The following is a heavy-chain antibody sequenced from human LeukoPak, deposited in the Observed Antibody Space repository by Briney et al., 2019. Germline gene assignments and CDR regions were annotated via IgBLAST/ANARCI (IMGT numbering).Heavy chain of an antibody. CDR3: ARRDPFDY. Sequence: GGSLRLSCAASGFTFSDYYMSWIRQAPGKGLEWVSYISSSSSYTNYADSVKGRFTISGDNAANSLYLQMNNLRDEDTAVYYCARRDPFDYWGQGTMVTVSS. V-gene: IGHV3-11*06. J-gene: IGHJ4*02. CDR2: ISSSSSYT. CDR1: GFTFSDYY.